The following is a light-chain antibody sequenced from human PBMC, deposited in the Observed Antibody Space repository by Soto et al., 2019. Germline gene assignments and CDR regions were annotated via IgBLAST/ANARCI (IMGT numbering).Light chain of an antibody. CDR3: QQANSSPRGLFT. V-gene: IGKV1-12*01. CDR1: QGMSSW. Sequence: DIQMTQSPSSVSASVGDRVTITCRASQGMSSWLAWYQQKPGKAPKLLIYAASILQSGVPSRFSGSGSGTDFTLTISSLQPADFATYYCQQANSSPRGLFTFGPGTKVDIK. J-gene: IGKJ3*01. CDR2: AAS.